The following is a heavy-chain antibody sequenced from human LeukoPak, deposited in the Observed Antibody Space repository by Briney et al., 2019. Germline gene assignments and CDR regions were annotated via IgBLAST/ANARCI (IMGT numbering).Heavy chain of an antibody. CDR2: INHSGST. J-gene: IGHJ5*02. V-gene: IGHV4-34*01. CDR1: GGSFSGYY. D-gene: IGHD3-10*01. CDR3: ARGSPRGHGSGSYVRSWFDP. Sequence: SETLSLTCAVYGGSFSGYYWSWIRQPPGKGLEWIGEINHSGSTNYNPSLKSRVTISVDTSKNQFSLKLSSVTAADTAVYYCARGSPRGHGSGSYVRSWFDPWGQGTLVTVSS.